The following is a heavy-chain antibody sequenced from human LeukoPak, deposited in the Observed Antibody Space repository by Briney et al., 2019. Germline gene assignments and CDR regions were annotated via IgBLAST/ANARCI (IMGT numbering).Heavy chain of an antibody. D-gene: IGHD3-9*01. CDR1: GYSISSGYY. V-gene: IGHV4-38-2*02. CDR3: ARGLRYFDWFDY. CDR2: IYLSGST. Sequence: PSETLSLTCTVSGYSISSGYYWGWIRQPPGKGLEWIGSIYLSGSTYYNPSLKSRVTISVDTSKNQFSLKLSSVTAADTAVYYCARGLRYFDWFDYWGQGTLVTVSS. J-gene: IGHJ4*02.